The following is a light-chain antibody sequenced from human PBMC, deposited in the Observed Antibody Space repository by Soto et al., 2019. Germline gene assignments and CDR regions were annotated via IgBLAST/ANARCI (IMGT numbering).Light chain of an antibody. CDR3: SSYTSSSALV. J-gene: IGLJ2*01. CDR1: RSDVGGYKF. Sequence: QSVLTQPASVSGSPGQSITISCIGTRSDVGGYKFVSWFQQHPGKAPKLLIYEISSRPSGISNRFSGSKSGNTASLTISGLQAEDEADYYCSSYTSSSALVFGGGTKVTVL. CDR2: EIS. V-gene: IGLV2-14*01.